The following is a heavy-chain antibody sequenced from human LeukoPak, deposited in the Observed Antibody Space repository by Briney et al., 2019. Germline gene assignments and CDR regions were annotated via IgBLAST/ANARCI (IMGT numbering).Heavy chain of an antibody. J-gene: IGHJ4*02. V-gene: IGHV3-73*01. D-gene: IGHD5-18*01. CDR1: GFTFSGSA. Sequence: GGSLRLSCAASGFTFSGSAMHWVRQASGKGLEWVGRIRSKANSYATAYAASVKGRFTISRDDSKNTAYLQMNSLKTEDTAVYYCTRHTPRPEDTAMVDDYWGQGTLVTVSS. CDR3: TRHTPRPEDTAMVDDY. CDR2: IRSKANSYAT.